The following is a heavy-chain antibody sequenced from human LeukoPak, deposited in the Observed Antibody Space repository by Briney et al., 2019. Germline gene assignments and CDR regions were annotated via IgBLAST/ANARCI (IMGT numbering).Heavy chain of an antibody. V-gene: IGHV3-48*03. D-gene: IGHD4-17*01. CDR3: ARANDYDNAFDI. J-gene: IGHJ3*02. Sequence: PGGSLILSCAASGFTFSSYEMNWVRQAPGKGLEWVSFITSGGTTIYYADSVKGRFTISRDNAKNSLYLQMSSLRAEDTAVYYCARANDYDNAFDIWGLGTMVTVSS. CDR1: GFTFSSYE. CDR2: ITSGGTTI.